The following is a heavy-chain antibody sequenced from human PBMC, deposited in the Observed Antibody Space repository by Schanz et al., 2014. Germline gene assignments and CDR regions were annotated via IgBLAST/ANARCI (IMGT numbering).Heavy chain of an antibody. Sequence: QVQLQESGPGLVKPSESLSLTCTVSGVSISSYYWSWIRQPPGKGLEWIGYIYYTASTNYNPSLRSRVTISADTSKNQVSLKLTSVTAADSAVYFCTRGNALDVWGQGTTVTVSS. CDR3: TRGNALDV. V-gene: IGHV4-59*01. CDR2: IYYTAST. CDR1: GVSISSYY. J-gene: IGHJ6*02. D-gene: IGHD1-1*01.